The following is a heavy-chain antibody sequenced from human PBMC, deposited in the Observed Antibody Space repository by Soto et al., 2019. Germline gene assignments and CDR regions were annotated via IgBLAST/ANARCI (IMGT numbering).Heavy chain of an antibody. V-gene: IGHV4-4*02. CDR3: ARHDGFSSGWIFDY. Sequence: SETLSLTWAVSGGSISSSNWLSWVRQPPGKGLEWIGEIYHSGSTNYNPSLKSRVTISVDKSENQLSLKLRSVTAADTAVYYCARHDGFSSGWIFDYWGHGTLVTV. CDR1: GGSISSSNW. J-gene: IGHJ4*01. CDR2: IYHSGST. D-gene: IGHD6-19*01.